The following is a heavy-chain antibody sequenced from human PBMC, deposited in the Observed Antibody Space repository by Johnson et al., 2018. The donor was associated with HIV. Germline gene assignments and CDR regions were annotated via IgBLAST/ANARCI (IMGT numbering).Heavy chain of an antibody. Sequence: VESGGGVVQPGRSLRLSCAASGFTFDDYGMSWVRQAPGKGLEWVSAIGPVGDTYYADSVEGRFTISRDNAKNSLYLHMNSLRAEDTAVYYCARNGLIPAAKWVAFDIWGQGTTVTVSS. V-gene: IGHV3-69-1*01. D-gene: IGHD2-2*01. CDR3: ARNGLIPAAKWVAFDI. CDR2: IGPVGDT. CDR1: GFTFDDYG. J-gene: IGHJ3*02.